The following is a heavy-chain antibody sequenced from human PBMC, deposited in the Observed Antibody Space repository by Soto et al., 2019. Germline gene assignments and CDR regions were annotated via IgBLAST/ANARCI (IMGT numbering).Heavy chain of an antibody. J-gene: IGHJ4*02. CDR2: IYWYDFQ. CDR1: GFSLTTTGLG. V-gene: IGHV2-5*01. Sequence: QITLKESGPMLVKPTQTLTLTCTFSGFSLTTTGLGVGWIRQPPGKTLEWLAAIYWYDFQRYSPSLKSRLTITKDTSKIQVVLTMTNMDPADTARYCCAHSPDRSHFDLWGQGILVTVSS. CDR3: AHSPDRSHFDL.